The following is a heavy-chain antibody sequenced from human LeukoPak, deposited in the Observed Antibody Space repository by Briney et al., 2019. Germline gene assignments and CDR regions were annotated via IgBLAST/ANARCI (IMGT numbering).Heavy chain of an antibody. J-gene: IGHJ5*02. CDR1: GYTFTGYY. V-gene: IGHV1-2*02. D-gene: IGHD1-26*01. CDR2: INPNSGGT. CDR3: ARDNSVGDVAWWFDP. Sequence: ASVKVSCKASGYTFTGYYMHWVRQAPGQGLEWMGWINPNSGGTNYAQKFQGRVTMTRDTSISTAYMELSRLRSDDTAVYYCARDNSVGDVAWWFDPWGQGTLVTVSS.